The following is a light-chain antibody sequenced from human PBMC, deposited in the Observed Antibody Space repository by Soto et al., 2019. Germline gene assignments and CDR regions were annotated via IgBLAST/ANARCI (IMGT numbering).Light chain of an antibody. J-gene: IGLJ1*01. CDR1: SSNIGNNA. V-gene: IGLV1-36*01. CDR2: YDV. Sequence: QSVLTQPPSVSEAPRQRVTISCSGSSSNIGNNAVNWYQQLPGKAPKLLIYYDVLLPSGVSDRFSGSKSATSASLAISGLQSEDEADYYCAAWDDSLNGYVFGTGTKLT. CDR3: AAWDDSLNGYV.